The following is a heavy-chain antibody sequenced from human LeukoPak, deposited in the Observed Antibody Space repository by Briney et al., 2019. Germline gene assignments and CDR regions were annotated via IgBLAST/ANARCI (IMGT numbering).Heavy chain of an antibody. CDR3: ARVKQLNYYGMDV. CDR1: GVSIGDYY. Sequence: SETLTLTCTVSGVSIGDYYWRWVRQAPGKGLEWIGWIYYSGRTNYNAYVRSRVTISVATSRNQFSLRLNSVTAADTAQYYCARVKQLNYYGMDVWGQGTTVTVSS. D-gene: IGHD1-1*01. J-gene: IGHJ6*02. CDR2: IYYSGRT. V-gene: IGHV4-59*01.